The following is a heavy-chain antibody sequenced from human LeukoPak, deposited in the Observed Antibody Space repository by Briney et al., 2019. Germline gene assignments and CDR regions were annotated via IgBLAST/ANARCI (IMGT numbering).Heavy chain of an antibody. Sequence: ASVKVSCKASGYTFTSYGISWVRQAPGQGLEWMGWISAYNGNTNYAQRLQGRVTMTTDTSTSTAYMELRSLRSDDTAVYYCARALTYYYYYYMDVWGKGTTVTVSS. CDR2: ISAYNGNT. CDR1: GYTFTSYG. CDR3: ARALTYYYYYYMDV. V-gene: IGHV1-18*01. J-gene: IGHJ6*03.